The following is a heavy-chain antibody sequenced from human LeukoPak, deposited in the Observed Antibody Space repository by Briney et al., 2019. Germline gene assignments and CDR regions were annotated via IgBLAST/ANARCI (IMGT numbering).Heavy chain of an antibody. CDR2: ISWNSGSI. Sequence: PGRSLRLSCAASGFTFDDYAMHWVRQAPGKGLEWVSGISWNSGSIGYADSVKGRFTISRDDAKNSLYLQMNSLRAEDTAVYYCARDANDYASPPDYWGQGTLVTVSS. J-gene: IGHJ4*02. CDR3: ARDANDYASPPDY. D-gene: IGHD3-16*01. CDR1: GFTFDDYA. V-gene: IGHV3-9*01.